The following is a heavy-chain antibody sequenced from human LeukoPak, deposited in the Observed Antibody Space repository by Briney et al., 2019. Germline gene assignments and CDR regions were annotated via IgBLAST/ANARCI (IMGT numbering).Heavy chain of an antibody. J-gene: IGHJ6*03. V-gene: IGHV3-11*04. D-gene: IGHD6-13*01. Sequence: GGSLRLSCAASGFTFSDYYMSWIRQAPGKGLEWVSYISSSGSTIYYADSVKGRFTISRDNAKNSLYLQMNSLRAEDTAVYYCARDYSSSWYVGYYYYYYMDVWGKGTTVTVSS. CDR3: ARDYSSSWYVGYYYYYYMDV. CDR2: ISSSGSTI. CDR1: GFTFSDYY.